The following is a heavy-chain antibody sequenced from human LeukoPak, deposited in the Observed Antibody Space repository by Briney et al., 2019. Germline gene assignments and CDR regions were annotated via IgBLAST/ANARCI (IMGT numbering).Heavy chain of an antibody. V-gene: IGHV3-30*18. CDR2: ISYDGSNQ. CDR1: GFTFSSYG. D-gene: IGHD4-23*01. CDR3: AKDPTAGWGYGGNRHYFDY. J-gene: IGHJ4*02. Sequence: PGGSLRLSCAASGFTFSSYGMHWVRQAPGKGLEWVAVISYDGSNQYYADSVKGRFTISRDNSKNTLYLQMNSLRAEDTAVYYCAKDPTAGWGYGGNRHYFDYWGQGTLVAVSS.